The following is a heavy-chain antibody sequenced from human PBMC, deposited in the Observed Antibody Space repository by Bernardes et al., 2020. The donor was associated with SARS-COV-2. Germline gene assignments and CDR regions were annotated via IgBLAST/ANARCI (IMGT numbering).Heavy chain of an antibody. J-gene: IGHJ4*02. CDR1: GFTVSRNY. D-gene: IGHD5-18*01. CDR3: VKRRAIFELWAGNFDY. CDR2: INNVGST. V-gene: IGHV3-66*02. Sequence: GGSLRLSCAASGFTVSRNYMGWVRQAPGKGLEWVSFINNVGSTDYADSLKGRFTISRDSSKNTLYLQMNSLRDDDTAVYYCVKRRAIFELWAGNFDYWGQGTLVTVSS.